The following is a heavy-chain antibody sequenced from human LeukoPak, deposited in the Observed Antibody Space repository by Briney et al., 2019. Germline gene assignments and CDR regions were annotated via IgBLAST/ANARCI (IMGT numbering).Heavy chain of an antibody. Sequence: GGSLRLSCAASGFTFSSYWMHWVRQAPGKGLEWVGRIKSKTDGGTTDYAAPVKGRFTISRDDSKNTLYPQMNSLKTEDTAVYYCTTAIVGATSFDYWGQGTLVTVSS. D-gene: IGHD1-26*01. J-gene: IGHJ4*02. CDR3: TTAIVGATSFDY. CDR1: GFTFSSYW. CDR2: IKSKTDGGTT. V-gene: IGHV3-15*01.